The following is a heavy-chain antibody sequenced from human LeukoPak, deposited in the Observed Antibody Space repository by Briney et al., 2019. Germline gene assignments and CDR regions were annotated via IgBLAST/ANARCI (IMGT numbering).Heavy chain of an antibody. CDR2: INPNSGGT. D-gene: IGHD1-7*01. CDR1: GYTFAGYY. J-gene: IGHJ4*02. Sequence: ASVKVSCKASGYTFAGYYMHWVRQAPGQGLEWMGWINPNSGGTNYAQKFQGRVTMTRDTSISTAYMELSRLRSDDTAVYYCARFPEGITGTYFDYWGQGTLVTVSS. CDR3: ARFPEGITGTYFDY. V-gene: IGHV1-2*02.